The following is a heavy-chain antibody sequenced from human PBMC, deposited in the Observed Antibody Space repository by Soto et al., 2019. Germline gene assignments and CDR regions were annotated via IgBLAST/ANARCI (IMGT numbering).Heavy chain of an antibody. V-gene: IGHV1-58*01. CDR3: AAARTIFGVVLQYYYYGMDV. CDR1: GFTFTSSA. D-gene: IGHD3-3*01. J-gene: IGHJ6*02. CDR2: IVVGSGNT. Sequence: SVKVSCKASGFTFTSSAVQWVRQARGQRLGWIGWIVVGSGNTNYAQKFQERVTITRDMSTSTAYMELSSLRSEDTAVYYCAAARTIFGVVLQYYYYGMDVWGQGTTVTVSS.